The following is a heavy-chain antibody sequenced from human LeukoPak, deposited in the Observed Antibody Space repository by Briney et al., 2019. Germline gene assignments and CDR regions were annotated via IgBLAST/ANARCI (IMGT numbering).Heavy chain of an antibody. J-gene: IGHJ3*02. CDR2: ISDSGDST. D-gene: IGHD1-7*01. CDR1: GFSFSSYA. CDR3: AKRYWNYAAFDI. Sequence: PGGSLRRSGAASGFSFSSYARSWVRQAPGNGLEWFSAISDSGDSTYYADSVKGRFTSTRDNSNNTLELQMNRLRAEDTAIYYCAKRYWNYAAFDIWGQGTMVTVSS. V-gene: IGHV3-23*01.